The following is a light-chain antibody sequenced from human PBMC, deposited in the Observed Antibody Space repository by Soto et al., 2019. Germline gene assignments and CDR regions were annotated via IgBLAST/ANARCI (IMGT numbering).Light chain of an antibody. CDR1: QSVASSH. Sequence: EIVLTQSPGTLSLSPGERATLSCRASQSVASSHLAWYQQKPGQAPRLLIFAASHRATGIPDRFSGSVSGTDFTLTISRLEPEDFAVYSCLQYGSSPYTFGQGTKLEI. J-gene: IGKJ2*01. CDR2: AAS. V-gene: IGKV3-20*01. CDR3: LQYGSSPYT.